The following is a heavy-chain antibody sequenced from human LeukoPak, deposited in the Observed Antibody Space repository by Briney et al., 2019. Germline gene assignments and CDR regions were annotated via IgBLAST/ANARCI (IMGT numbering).Heavy chain of an antibody. CDR2: ISSNEYDT. CDR1: GFTFSAYF. V-gene: IGHV3-64D*06. D-gene: IGHD2-8*01. J-gene: IGHJ4*02. CDR3: VKDLNGTWSFDY. Sequence: HPGGSLRLSCSASGFTFSAYFMHWVRQAPGKGLEYVSSISSNEYDTYYADSVKGRFTLSRDNSKNTLFLQMSSLRAEDTAVYYCVKDLNGTWSFDYWGQGTLVTVSS.